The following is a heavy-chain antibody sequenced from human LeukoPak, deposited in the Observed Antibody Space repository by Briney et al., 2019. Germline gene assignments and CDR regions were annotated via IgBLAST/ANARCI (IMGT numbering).Heavy chain of an antibody. D-gene: IGHD2-15*01. CDR1: GYTFSDYY. CDR3: ARSRLCSGGSCYFRCFDP. CDR2: INPNSGST. J-gene: IGHJ5*02. Sequence: ASVKVSCKASGYTFSDYYIHWVRQAPGQGLEWMGWINPNSGSTNYAQNFQGRVTMTRDTSISTAYMELSRLRSDDTAVYYCARSRLCSGGSCYFRCFDPWAREPWSPSPQ. V-gene: IGHV1-2*02.